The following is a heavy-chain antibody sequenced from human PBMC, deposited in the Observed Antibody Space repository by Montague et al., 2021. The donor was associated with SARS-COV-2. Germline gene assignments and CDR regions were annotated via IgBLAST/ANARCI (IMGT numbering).Heavy chain of an antibody. CDR2: IYYGGST. V-gene: IGHV4-59*08. CDR3: ATHPQHPNY. Sequence: SETLSLTCTVSGYSISGYYWTWIRQPPGKGLEWIGYIYYGGSTNYNPSLKSRVTMSVDTSKSQFSLTLTSVTAADTAVYFRATHPQHPNYWGQGILVTVSS. D-gene: IGHD6-13*01. CDR1: GYSISGYY. J-gene: IGHJ4*02.